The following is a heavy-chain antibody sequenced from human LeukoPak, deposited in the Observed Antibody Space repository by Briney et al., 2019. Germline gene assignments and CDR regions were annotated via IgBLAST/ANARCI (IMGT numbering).Heavy chain of an antibody. V-gene: IGHV3-53*01. J-gene: IGHJ4*02. Sequence: GGSLRLSCAASGFTVSSSFIYWVRRAPGKGLEWVSFIHRDDKTYYADSVKGRFTMSRDSSKNTLYLQMNSLGADDTAVYYCAREVISTPSYFDYWGQGIQVTVSS. CDR1: GFTVSSSF. D-gene: IGHD2-2*01. CDR2: IHRDDKT. CDR3: AREVISTPSYFDY.